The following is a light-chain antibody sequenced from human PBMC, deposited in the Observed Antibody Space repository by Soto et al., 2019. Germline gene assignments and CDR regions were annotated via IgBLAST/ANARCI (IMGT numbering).Light chain of an antibody. V-gene: IGKV3-11*01. CDR1: QSVSY. J-gene: IGKJ3*01. CDR3: QQRSNWL. CDR2: DAS. Sequence: EMVLTQSPATLSLSPGERATLSCRASQSVSYLAWYQQKPGQAPRLLIYDASNRATGIPARFSGSGSGTDFTLTISNLEPGDSAVYYCQQRSNWLFGPGTKVDIK.